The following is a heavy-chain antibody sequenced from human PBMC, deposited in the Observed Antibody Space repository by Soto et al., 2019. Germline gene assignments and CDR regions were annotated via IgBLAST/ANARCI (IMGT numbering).Heavy chain of an antibody. CDR2: IYHSGST. D-gene: IGHD6-13*01. V-gene: IGHV4-59*01. J-gene: IGHJ5*01. CDR1: GGSISSYY. CDR3: ARTWYSSSWYVDWFDP. Sequence: PSETLSLTCTVSGGSISSYYWSWIRQPPGKGLEWIGYIYHSGSTNYNPSLKSRVTISVDTSKNQFSLKLSSVTAADTAVYYCARTWYSSSWYVDWFDPWGQGTLVTVSS.